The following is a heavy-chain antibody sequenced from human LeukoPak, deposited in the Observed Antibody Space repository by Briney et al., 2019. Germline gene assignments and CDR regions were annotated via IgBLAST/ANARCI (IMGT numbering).Heavy chain of an antibody. CDR1: GGSLSSYY. CDR3: ARRSVYFDWSWYFDL. J-gene: IGHJ2*01. CDR2: IYYSVST. V-gene: IGHV4-59*08. D-gene: IGHD3-9*01. Sequence: PSETRSLTCTVSGGSLSSYYWSWIRQPPGKGLEWNGYIYYSVSTNYNPSLKSRVTISVDTSKNQFSLKLSSVTAADTAVYYCARRSVYFDWSWYFDLWGHGTLVTVFS.